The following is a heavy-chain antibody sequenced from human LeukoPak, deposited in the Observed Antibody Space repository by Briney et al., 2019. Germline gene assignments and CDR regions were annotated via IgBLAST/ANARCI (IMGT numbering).Heavy chain of an antibody. CDR1: GFTFSTYW. J-gene: IGHJ4*02. V-gene: IGHV3-74*01. Sequence: GGSLRLSCAASGFTFSTYWMHWVRQAPGKGLVWVSRISSDGINTNYADSVKGRFTISRDNAKNTLYLQMNSLKTEDTAVYYCTTEYFDWLLAFDYWGQGTLVTVSS. CDR2: ISSDGINT. D-gene: IGHD3-9*01. CDR3: TTEYFDWLLAFDY.